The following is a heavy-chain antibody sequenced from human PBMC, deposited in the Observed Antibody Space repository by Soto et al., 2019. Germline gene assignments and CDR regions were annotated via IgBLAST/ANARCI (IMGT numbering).Heavy chain of an antibody. Sequence: EVQLLESGGGLVQPGGSLRLSCAASGFTFSSYAMSWVRQAPGKGLEWVSAISGSGGSTYYADSVKGRFTISRDNSKNTLYLQMNSLRAEDTAVYYCAKGYCSGGSCHRANYYYYGMDVWGQGTTGTVSS. CDR2: ISGSGGST. D-gene: IGHD2-15*01. CDR1: GFTFSSYA. J-gene: IGHJ6*02. V-gene: IGHV3-23*01. CDR3: AKGYCSGGSCHRANYYYYGMDV.